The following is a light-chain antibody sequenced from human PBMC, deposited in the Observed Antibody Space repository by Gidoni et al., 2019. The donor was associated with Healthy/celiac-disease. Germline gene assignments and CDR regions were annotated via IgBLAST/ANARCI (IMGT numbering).Light chain of an antibody. CDR2: AAS. Sequence: LQTTQSPSSLSASVGDRVTITCRASQSISSYLNWYQQKPGKAPKLLIYAASSLQSGVPSRFSGSGSGTDFTLTISSLQPEDFATYYCQQSYSTPLYTFGQGTKLEIK. J-gene: IGKJ2*01. CDR1: QSISSY. V-gene: IGKV1-39*01. CDR3: QQSYSTPLYT.